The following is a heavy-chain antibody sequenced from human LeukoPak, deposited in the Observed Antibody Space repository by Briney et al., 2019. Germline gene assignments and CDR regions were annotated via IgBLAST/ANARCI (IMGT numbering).Heavy chain of an antibody. Sequence: ASVKVSCKASGYTFTGYYMHWVRQAPGQGLEWMGWINPNCGGTNYAQKFQGWVTMTRDTSISTAYMELSRLRSDDTAVYYCARASQDIVVVPAAMPDNWFDPWGQGTLVTVSS. V-gene: IGHV1-2*04. CDR3: ARASQDIVVVPAAMPDNWFDP. D-gene: IGHD2-2*01. CDR1: GYTFTGYY. J-gene: IGHJ5*02. CDR2: INPNCGGT.